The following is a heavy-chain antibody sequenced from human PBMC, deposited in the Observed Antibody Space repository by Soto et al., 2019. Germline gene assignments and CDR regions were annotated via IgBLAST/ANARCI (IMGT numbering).Heavy chain of an antibody. J-gene: IGHJ4*02. CDR3: ARAWRGAYYFDY. CDR1: GGSISSYY. V-gene: IGHV4-59*01. D-gene: IGHD3-16*01. Sequence: TSETLSLTCTVSGGSISSYYWSWIRQPPGKGLEWIGYIYYSGSTNYNPSLKSRVTISVDTSKNQFSLKLSSVTAADTAVYYCARAWRGAYYFDYWGQGTLVTVSS. CDR2: IYYSGST.